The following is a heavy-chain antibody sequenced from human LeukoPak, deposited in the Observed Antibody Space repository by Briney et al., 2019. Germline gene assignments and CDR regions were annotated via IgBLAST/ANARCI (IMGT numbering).Heavy chain of an antibody. CDR3: AKPLSDYGDYFDY. D-gene: IGHD4-17*01. Sequence: AGGSLRLSCAASGFTLSSYWMSWVRQAPGKGLEWVANIKQDGSEKYYVDSVKGRFTISRDNSKNTLYLQMNSLRAEDTAAYYCAKPLSDYGDYFDYWGQGTLVTVSS. J-gene: IGHJ4*02. V-gene: IGHV3-7*03. CDR2: IKQDGSEK. CDR1: GFTLSSYW.